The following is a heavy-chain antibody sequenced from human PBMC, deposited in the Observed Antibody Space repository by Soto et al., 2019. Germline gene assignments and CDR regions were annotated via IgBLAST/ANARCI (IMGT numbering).Heavy chain of an antibody. V-gene: IGHV3-23*01. CDR1: GFTPTTTP. J-gene: IGHJ4*02. CDR3: ATSFRYFDN. D-gene: IGHD3-9*01. CDR2: ISGTASRT. Sequence: RGVLKISCAGSGFTPTTTPLSWVRQPPGKGLEWVTTISGTASRTYYVDSVKGRFFISRDNSKNTVTLQMNNLTLDDTAVYYCATSFRYFDNWGQGTRVTVSS.